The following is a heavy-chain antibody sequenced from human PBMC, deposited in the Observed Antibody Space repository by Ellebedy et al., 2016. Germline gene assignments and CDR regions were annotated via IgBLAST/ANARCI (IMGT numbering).Heavy chain of an antibody. Sequence: GESLKISXAASGFTFSDHYMDWVRQAPGKGLEWVGRISHKANGHTTQYAASVTGRFTISRDDSKNSLYLQMNSLKTEDTAVYYCATAEGIAVAGLAEYFQHWGQGTLVTVSS. J-gene: IGHJ1*01. V-gene: IGHV3-72*01. CDR3: ATAEGIAVAGLAEYFQH. CDR1: GFTFSDHY. D-gene: IGHD6-19*01. CDR2: ISHKANGHTT.